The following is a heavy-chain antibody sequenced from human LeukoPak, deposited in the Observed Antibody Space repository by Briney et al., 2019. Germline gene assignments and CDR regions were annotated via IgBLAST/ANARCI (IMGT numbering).Heavy chain of an antibody. J-gene: IGHJ4*02. CDR1: GFSLSTSGVG. CDR2: IYWDDDK. D-gene: IGHD3-9*01. CDR3: AHRQAWLSTTDYFDY. V-gene: IGHV2-5*02. Sequence: SGPTLVKPTQTLTLTCTFSGFSLSTSGVGVGWIRQPPGKALEWHTLIYWDDDKRYSPSLKSRLTITKDTSKNQVVLTMTNMDPVDTATYYCAHRQAWLSTTDYFDYWGQGTLVTVSS.